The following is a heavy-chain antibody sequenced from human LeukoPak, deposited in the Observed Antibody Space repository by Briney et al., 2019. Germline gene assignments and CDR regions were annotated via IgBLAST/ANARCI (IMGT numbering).Heavy chain of an antibody. D-gene: IGHD2-8*01. J-gene: IGHJ4*02. CDR2: IKQDGSEK. Sequence: PGGSLRLSCAASGFIFSTYLMSCVRQAPGKGLEGVANIKQDGSEKYYVDSVKGRFINSRDNAKNSLYLQLNSLRAEDTAVYSCAREGYYKVEYWGQGTLVTVSS. CDR1: GFIFSTYL. V-gene: IGHV3-7*01. CDR3: AREGYYKVEY.